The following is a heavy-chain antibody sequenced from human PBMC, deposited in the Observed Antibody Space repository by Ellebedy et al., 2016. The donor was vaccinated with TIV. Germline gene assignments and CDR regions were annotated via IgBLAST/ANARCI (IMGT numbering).Heavy chain of an antibody. CDR2: ISGDGGST. CDR3: AKGIAATEQWLETKDY. V-gene: IGHV3-43*02. D-gene: IGHD6-19*01. J-gene: IGHJ4*02. CDR1: GFTFDDYA. Sequence: GESLKISCAASGFTFDDYAMHWVRQAPGKGLEWVSLISGDGGSTYYADSVKGRFTISRDNSKNSLYLQMNSLRTEDTALYYCAKGIAATEQWLETKDYWGQGTLVTVSS.